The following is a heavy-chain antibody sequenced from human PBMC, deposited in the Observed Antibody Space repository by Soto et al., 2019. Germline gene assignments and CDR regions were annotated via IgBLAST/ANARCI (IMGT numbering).Heavy chain of an antibody. V-gene: IGHV5-10-1*01. CDR1: GYGFINDW. J-gene: IGHJ6*02. Sequence: GESLKISCTAAGYGFINDWITWVRQEPGKGLEWMGRIDPADSSASYSPSFQGHVTISADKSISTAYLQWSSLKASDTAMYYCARTFSNYGMDVWGQGTTVTVSS. CDR3: ARTFSNYGMDV. CDR2: IDPADSSA.